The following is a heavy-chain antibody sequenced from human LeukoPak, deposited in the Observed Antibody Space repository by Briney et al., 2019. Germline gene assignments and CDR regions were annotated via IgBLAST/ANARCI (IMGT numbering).Heavy chain of an antibody. V-gene: IGHV3-7*01. Sequence: GGSLRLSCAASGFTFSSYAMSWVRQAPGKGLEWVANIKQDGSEKYYVDSVKGRFTISRDNAKNSLYLQMNSLRAEDTAVYYCARVTTVIYYFDYWGQGTLVTVSS. J-gene: IGHJ4*02. CDR2: IKQDGSEK. CDR1: GFTFSSYA. D-gene: IGHD4-17*01. CDR3: ARVTTVIYYFDY.